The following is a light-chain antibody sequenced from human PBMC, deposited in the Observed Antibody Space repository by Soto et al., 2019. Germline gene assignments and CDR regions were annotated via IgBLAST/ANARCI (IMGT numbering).Light chain of an antibody. V-gene: IGLV2-14*03. CDR3: SSYTTTTSLVV. Sequence: ALTQPASVSGSPGQSITISCSGTSSDVGGYNFVSWYQVHPGKAPRLILYDVSSRPSGVSYRFSGSKSANTASLNISRLQAGDEADYYCSSYTTTTSLVVFGGGTKLTVL. J-gene: IGLJ2*01. CDR2: DVS. CDR1: SSDVGGYNF.